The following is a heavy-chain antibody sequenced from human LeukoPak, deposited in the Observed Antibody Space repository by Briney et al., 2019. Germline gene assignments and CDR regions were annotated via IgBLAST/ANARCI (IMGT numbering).Heavy chain of an antibody. J-gene: IGHJ3*02. CDR1: GGSVNSYY. D-gene: IGHD7-27*01. CDR3: AKILGSGVWYGFDI. V-gene: IGHV4-4*09. Sequence: SETLSLTCSVSGGSVNSYYWSWIRQPSGKGLEWIGYIYTTGRTNYNPSLKSRVTISVDTSKNQFSLKLSSVTAADTAVYYCAKILGSGVWYGFDIWGQGTMVTVSS. CDR2: IYTTGRT.